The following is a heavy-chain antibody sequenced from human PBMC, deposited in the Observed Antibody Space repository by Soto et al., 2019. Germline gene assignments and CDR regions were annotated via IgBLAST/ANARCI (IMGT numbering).Heavy chain of an antibody. CDR3: ARAYCGGDCYSGAFEI. Sequence: SETLSLTCTVSGGSISSGGYYWSWIRQHPGKGLEWIGYIYYSGSTYYNPSLKSRVTISVDTSKNQFSLKLSSVTAADTAVYYCARAYCGGDCYSGAFEIWGQGTMVTVSS. D-gene: IGHD2-21*02. CDR2: IYYSGST. CDR1: GGSISSGGYY. V-gene: IGHV4-31*03. J-gene: IGHJ3*02.